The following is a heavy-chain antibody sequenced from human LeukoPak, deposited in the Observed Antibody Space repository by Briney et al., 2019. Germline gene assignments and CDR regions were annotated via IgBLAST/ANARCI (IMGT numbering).Heavy chain of an antibody. CDR2: IYSGGST. J-gene: IGHJ6*02. V-gene: IGHV3-66*01. CDR1: GFTVSSKY. Sequence: GGSLRLSCAASGFTVSSKYMSWVRQAPGKGLEWVSVIYSGGSTYYADSVRGRFTISRDSSKNTLYLQMNSLRAEDTAVYYCARGGLGDGSGPDVWGQGTTVTVSS. D-gene: IGHD3-22*01. CDR3: ARGGLGDGSGPDV.